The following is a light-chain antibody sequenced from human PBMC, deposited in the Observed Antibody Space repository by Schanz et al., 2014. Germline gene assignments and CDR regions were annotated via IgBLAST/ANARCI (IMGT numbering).Light chain of an antibody. CDR2: GAS. Sequence: ETLMTQSPATLSVSPGGRATLSCRASQSVSSYLAWYQQKPGQAPRLIIHGASTRATAIPARFSGSGSGTDFTLTITSLEPEDFAVYYCQHQAFGPGTKVDIK. CDR1: QSVSSY. V-gene: IGKV3-15*01. CDR3: QHQA. J-gene: IGKJ3*01.